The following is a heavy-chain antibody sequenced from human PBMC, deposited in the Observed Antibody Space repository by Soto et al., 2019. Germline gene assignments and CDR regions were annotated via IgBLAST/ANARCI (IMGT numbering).Heavy chain of an antibody. V-gene: IGHV3-23*01. CDR3: AKDLYSSGWYPYYGMDV. D-gene: IGHD6-19*01. Sequence: EVQLLESGGGLVQPGGSLRLSCAASGFTFSSYAMSWVRQAPGKGLEWVSAISGSGGSTYYADSVKGRFTISRDNSKNTLYLQMNSVRAEDTAVYYCAKDLYSSGWYPYYGMDVWGQGTSHRLL. CDR2: ISGSGGST. CDR1: GFTFSSYA. J-gene: IGHJ6*02.